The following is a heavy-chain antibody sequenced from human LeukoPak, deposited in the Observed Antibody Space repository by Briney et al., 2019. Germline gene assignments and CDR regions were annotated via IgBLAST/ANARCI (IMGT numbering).Heavy chain of an antibody. V-gene: IGHV5-51*01. J-gene: IGHJ5*02. CDR1: GYSFTSYW. CDR2: IYPGDSDT. CDR3: ATATIAVAGYNWFDP. D-gene: IGHD6-19*01. Sequence: GESLKISCKGSGYSFTSYWIGWVRQMPGKGLEWMGIIYPGDSDTRYSPSFQGQVTISADKSISTAYLQWSSLKASDTAMYYCATATIAVAGYNWFDPWGQGTLVTVSS.